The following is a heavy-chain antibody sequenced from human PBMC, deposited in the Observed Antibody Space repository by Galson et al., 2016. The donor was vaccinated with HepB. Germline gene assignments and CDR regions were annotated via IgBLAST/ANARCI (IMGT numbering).Heavy chain of an antibody. V-gene: IGHV4-39*01. CDR3: ARGGNCGGDCYSFDH. J-gene: IGHJ4*02. Sequence: LSLTCSVSGGPISRGGYYWGWIRQPPGKALEWMGYIYSTGTTYYNPSLKSRVTISVDASKNQVSLKLTSVTAADTAVYYCARGGNCGGDCYSFDHWGQGDLVAVSS. D-gene: IGHD2-21*02. CDR2: IYSTGTT. CDR1: GGPISRGGYY.